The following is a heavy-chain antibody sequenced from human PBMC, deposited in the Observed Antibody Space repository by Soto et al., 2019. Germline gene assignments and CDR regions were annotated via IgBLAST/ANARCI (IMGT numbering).Heavy chain of an antibody. CDR3: AREPYGDYSGY. CDR1: GGTFSSYT. Sequence: QVQLVQSGAEVKKPGSSVKVSCKASGGTFSSYTISWVRQAPGQGLEWMGRIIPILGIANYAQKFQGRVTITADKSTSTAYMELSSLRSEETAVYYCAREPYGDYSGYWGQGTLVTVSS. V-gene: IGHV1-69*08. J-gene: IGHJ4*02. D-gene: IGHD4-17*01. CDR2: IIPILGIA.